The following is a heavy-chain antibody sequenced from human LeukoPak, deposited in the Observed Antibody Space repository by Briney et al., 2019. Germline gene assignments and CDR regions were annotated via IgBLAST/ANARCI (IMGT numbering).Heavy chain of an antibody. V-gene: IGHV4-59*12. CDR2: IYYSGST. D-gene: IGHD3-10*01. CDR3: ARGGDGSGSTSFDY. CDR1: GGTISIYY. Sequence: SEPLSLPCTASGGTISIYYGRWIRQPPGKGLVGLGHIYYSGSTNYNPRLKSRVTISVDTSKNQFNLNLSSETAADTAVYYCARGGDGSGSTSFDYWGQGTLVIV. J-gene: IGHJ4*02.